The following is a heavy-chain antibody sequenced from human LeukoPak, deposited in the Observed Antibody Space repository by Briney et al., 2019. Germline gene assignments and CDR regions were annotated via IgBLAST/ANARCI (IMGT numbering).Heavy chain of an antibody. V-gene: IGHV4-59*01. CDR3: ARHSSGSHSYFDY. CDR1: GGSISSYY. J-gene: IGHJ4*02. CDR2: IYYSGST. Sequence: SETLSLTCTVSGGSISSYYWSWIRQPPGKGLEWIGYIYYSGSTNYNPSLKSRVTISVDTSKNQFSLKLSSVTAADAAVYYCARHSSGSHSYFDYWGQGTLVTVSS. D-gene: IGHD3-22*01.